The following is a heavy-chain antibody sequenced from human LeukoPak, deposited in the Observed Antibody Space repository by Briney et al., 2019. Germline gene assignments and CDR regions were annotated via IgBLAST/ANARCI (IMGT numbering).Heavy chain of an antibody. V-gene: IGHV3-48*03. Sequence: GGALRLSCAASGFTFSSYEMNWVRQAPGKGLEWVSYISSSGSTIYYADSVKGRFTISRDNAKNSLYLQMNSLRDEDTAVYYCAKDLWELLPFDYWGQGTLVTVSS. CDR1: GFTFSSYE. D-gene: IGHD1-26*01. CDR2: ISSSGSTI. CDR3: AKDLWELLPFDY. J-gene: IGHJ4*02.